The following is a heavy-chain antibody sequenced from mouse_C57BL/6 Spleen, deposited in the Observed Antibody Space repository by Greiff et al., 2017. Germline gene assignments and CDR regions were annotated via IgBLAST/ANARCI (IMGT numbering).Heavy chain of an antibody. J-gene: IGHJ2*01. V-gene: IGHV3-6*01. D-gene: IGHD1-1*02. CDR1: GYSITSGYY. Sequence: EVQRVESGPGLVKPSQSLSLTCSVTGYSITSGYYWNWIRQFPGNKLEWMGYISYDGSNNYNPSLKNRISITRDTSKNQFFLKLNSVTTEDTATYYCARKVGSRYFDYWGQGTTLTVSS. CDR2: ISYDGSN. CDR3: ARKVGSRYFDY.